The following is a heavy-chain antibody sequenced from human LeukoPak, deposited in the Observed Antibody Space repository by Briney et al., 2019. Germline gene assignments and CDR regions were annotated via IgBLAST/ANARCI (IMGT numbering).Heavy chain of an antibody. Sequence: SQTVSLTCTVSGGSISSYYWSWVRQPPGKGLEWIGYIYYSGSTNYNPSLKSRVTMSVDTSKNQFSLKLSSVTAADTDVYYCVRGGIVGTTARIHLFDYWGQGTMVTVSS. CDR2: IYYSGST. V-gene: IGHV4-59*01. J-gene: IGHJ4*02. CDR1: GGSISSYY. CDR3: VRGGIVGTTARIHLFDY. D-gene: IGHD1-26*01.